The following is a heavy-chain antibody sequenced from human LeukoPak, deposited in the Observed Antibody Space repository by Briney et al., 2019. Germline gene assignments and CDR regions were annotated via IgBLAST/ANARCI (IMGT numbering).Heavy chain of an antibody. D-gene: IGHD3-22*01. J-gene: IGHJ4*02. Sequence: GGSLRLSCAASGITFSSNAMSWARQAPGKGLEWVSCVTGTGGSTYYAASVKGRFTISRDNSKNTLFLDMNSLRAEDTALYYCAKTSGSSCYGGSDYWGQGTLVTVSS. CDR3: AKTSGSSCYGGSDY. V-gene: IGHV3-23*01. CDR2: VTGTGGST. CDR1: GITFSSNA.